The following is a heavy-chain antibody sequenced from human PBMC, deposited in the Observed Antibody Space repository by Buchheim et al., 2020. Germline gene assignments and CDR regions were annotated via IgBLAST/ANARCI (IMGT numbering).Heavy chain of an antibody. D-gene: IGHD6-13*01. J-gene: IGHJ4*02. CDR3: AHSMWLIAAAGEAAGY. Sequence: QITLKESGPTLVKPTQTLTLTCTFSGFSLSTSGVGVGWIRQPPGKALEWLALIYWNDDKRYSPSLKSRLTITQETSKNQVVLTMTNMDPVDTSTYYCAHSMWLIAAAGEAAGYWGQGTL. V-gene: IGHV2-5*01. CDR1: GFSLSTSGVG. CDR2: IYWNDDK.